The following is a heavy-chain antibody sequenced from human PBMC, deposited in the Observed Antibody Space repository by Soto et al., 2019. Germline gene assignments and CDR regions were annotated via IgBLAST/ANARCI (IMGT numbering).Heavy chain of an antibody. CDR1: GFTFSGPW. Sequence: EVQLVESGGGLVQPGDSLRLSCAASGFTFSGPWMSWFAQPPGKGLEWVAKIRQDGSEKYYVDSVRGRFTISRDNAKSSLYLQMNSLRADDTAVYYCARDGYSYALDVWGQGTTVTVSS. J-gene: IGHJ6*02. CDR2: IRQDGSEK. CDR3: ARDGYSYALDV. V-gene: IGHV3-7*01.